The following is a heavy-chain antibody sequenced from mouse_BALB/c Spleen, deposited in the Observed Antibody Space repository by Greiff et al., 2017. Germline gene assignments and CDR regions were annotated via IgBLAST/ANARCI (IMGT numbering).Heavy chain of an antibody. CDR1: GFNIKDTY. CDR3: ARWDYRRYFDY. CDR2: IDPANGNT. J-gene: IGHJ2*01. Sequence: EVQLQQSGAELVKPGASVKLSCTASGFNIKDTYMHWVKQRPEQGLEWIGRIDPANGNTKYDPKFQGKATITADTSSNTAYLQLSSLTSEDTAVYYCARWDYRRYFDYWGQGTTLTVSS. D-gene: IGHD4-1*01. V-gene: IGHV14-3*02.